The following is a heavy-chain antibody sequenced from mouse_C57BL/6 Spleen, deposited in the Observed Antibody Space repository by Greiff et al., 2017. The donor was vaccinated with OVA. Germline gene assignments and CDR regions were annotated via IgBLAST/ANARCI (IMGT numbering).Heavy chain of an antibody. D-gene: IGHD1-1*01. CDR1: GFTFSSYA. V-gene: IGHV5-4*01. CDR2: ISDGGSYT. Sequence: EVQGVESGGGLVKPGGSLKLSCAASGFTFSSYAMSWVRQTPEKRLEWVATISDGGSYTYYPDNVKGRFTISRDNAKNNLYLQMSHLKSEDTAMYYCARDDYYGSRFAYWGQGTLVTVSA. J-gene: IGHJ3*01. CDR3: ARDDYYGSRFAY.